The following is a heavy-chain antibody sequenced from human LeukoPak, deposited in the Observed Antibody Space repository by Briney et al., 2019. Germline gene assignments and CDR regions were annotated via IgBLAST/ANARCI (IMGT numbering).Heavy chain of an antibody. CDR1: GGSISSGDYY. CDR2: IYHSGST. J-gene: IGHJ4*02. CDR3: ARVTIQYYYGSGSYYSPVDLDY. V-gene: IGHV4-30-4*01. D-gene: IGHD3-10*01. Sequence: SQTLSLTCTVSGGSISSGDYYWSWIRQPPGKGLEWIGYIYHSGSTYYNPSLKSRVTISVDTSKNQFSLKLSSVTAADTAVYYCARVTIQYYYGSGSYYSPVDLDYWGQGTLVTVSS.